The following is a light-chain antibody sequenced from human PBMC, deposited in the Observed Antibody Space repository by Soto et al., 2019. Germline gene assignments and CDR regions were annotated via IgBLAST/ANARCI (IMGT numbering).Light chain of an antibody. J-gene: IGLJ3*02. V-gene: IGLV2-14*01. CDR3: SSYLSTSALG. Sequence: QSVLTQPASVSGSPGQSITISCTGTSSDIGTYNSVSWYQHHPGKAPKLIIHEVSNRPSGVSNRFSGSKSGNTASLTISGLQTEDEADYYCSSYLSTSALGFGGGTKVTV. CDR2: EVS. CDR1: SSDIGTYNS.